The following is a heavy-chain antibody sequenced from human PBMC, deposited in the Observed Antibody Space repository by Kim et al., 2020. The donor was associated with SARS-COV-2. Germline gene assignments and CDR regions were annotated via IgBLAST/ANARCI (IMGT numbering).Heavy chain of an antibody. J-gene: IGHJ3*02. Sequence: GGSLRLSCAASGFTFSSYGMHWVRQAPGKGLEWVAVISYDGSNKYYADSVKGRFTISRDNSKNTLYLQMNSLRAEDTAVYYCAKDKGLLWFGVRPNAFDIWGQGTMVTVSS. CDR1: GFTFSSYG. V-gene: IGHV3-30*18. D-gene: IGHD3-10*01. CDR2: ISYDGSNK. CDR3: AKDKGLLWFGVRPNAFDI.